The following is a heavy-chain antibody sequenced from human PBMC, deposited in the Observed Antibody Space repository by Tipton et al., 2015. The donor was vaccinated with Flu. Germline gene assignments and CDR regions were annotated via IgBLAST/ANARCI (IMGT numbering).Heavy chain of an antibody. D-gene: IGHD4-11*01. J-gene: IGHJ5*02. Sequence: TLSLTCTVSGGSITGSSYYWVWIRQSPGKGLEWIGSINYRGTTYYNSSLKSRVTISIDTSKNQFSLKMKSVTATDMAVYYCARRDYSNYVSDPKSWFDPWGQGTLVAVSS. CDR3: ARRDYSNYVSDPKSWFDP. CDR2: INYRGTT. V-gene: IGHV4-39*07. CDR1: GGSITGSSYY.